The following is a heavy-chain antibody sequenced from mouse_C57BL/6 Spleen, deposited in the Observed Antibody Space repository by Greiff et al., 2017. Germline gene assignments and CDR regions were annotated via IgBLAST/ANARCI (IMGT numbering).Heavy chain of an antibody. D-gene: IGHD1-2*01. V-gene: IGHV1-69*01. CDR2: IDPSDSYT. CDR3: ARRYYGQYYYAMDY. J-gene: IGHJ4*01. Sequence: QVQLQQPGAELVMPGASVKLSCKASGYTFTSYWMHWVKQRPGQGLEWIGEIDPSDSYTNYNQKFKGKSTLTVDKSSSTAYMQLSSLTSEDSAVYYCARRYYGQYYYAMDYWGQGTSVTVSS. CDR1: GYTFTSYW.